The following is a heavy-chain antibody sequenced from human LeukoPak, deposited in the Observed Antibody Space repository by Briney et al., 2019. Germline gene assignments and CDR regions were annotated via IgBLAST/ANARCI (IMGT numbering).Heavy chain of an antibody. CDR2: IYYSGST. J-gene: IGHJ3*02. V-gene: IGHV4-39*07. Sequence: SETLSLTCTVSGGSISSSSYYWGWIRQPPGKGLEWIGSIYYSGSTYYNPSLKSRVTISVDTSKNQFSLKLSSVTAADTAVYYCARRDGSYEWAFDIWGQGTMVTVSS. CDR3: ARRDGSYEWAFDI. D-gene: IGHD1-26*01. CDR1: GGSISSSSYY.